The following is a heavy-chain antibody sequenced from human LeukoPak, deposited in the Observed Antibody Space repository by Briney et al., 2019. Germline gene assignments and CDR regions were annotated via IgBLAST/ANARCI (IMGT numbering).Heavy chain of an antibody. V-gene: IGHV4-39*07. D-gene: IGHD3-10*01. Sequence: SETLSLTCSVSGDSIIGYYWGWIRQPPGKGLEWIRNIYYTGNTYYNSSLKSRVTISLDTSKNQFSLKVISMTAADTAAYYCTKSDGYGLIRICGRGTMVTVSS. CDR1: GDSIIGYY. CDR3: TKSDGYGLIRI. J-gene: IGHJ3*02. CDR2: IYYTGNT.